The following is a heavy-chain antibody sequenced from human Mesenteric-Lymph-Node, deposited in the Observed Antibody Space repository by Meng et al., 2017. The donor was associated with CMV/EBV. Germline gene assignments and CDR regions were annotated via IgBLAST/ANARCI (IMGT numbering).Heavy chain of an antibody. CDR1: GFTFSSYW. Sequence: GESLKISCAASGFTFSSYWMHWVRQAPGKGLVWVSRSSDGDKTDSADSVKGRFTVSRDDAKSTLFLQMNSLRAEDTAVYYCARVGYYHQFDYWGQGTLVTVSS. V-gene: IGHV3-74*01. CDR3: ARVGYYHQFDY. J-gene: IGHJ4*02. CDR2: SSDGDKT. D-gene: IGHD3-3*01.